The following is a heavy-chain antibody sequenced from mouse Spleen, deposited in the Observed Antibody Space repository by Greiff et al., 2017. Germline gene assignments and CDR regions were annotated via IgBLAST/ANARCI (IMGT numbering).Heavy chain of an antibody. J-gene: IGHJ4*01. CDR3: IITTVSQTFYAMDY. Sequence: QVQLQQPGAELVMPGASVKLSCKASGYTFTSYWMHWVKQRPGQGLEWIGEIDPSDSYTNYNQKFKGKATLTVDKSSSTAYMQLSSLTSEDSAVYYCIITTVSQTFYAMDYWGQGTSVTVSS. D-gene: IGHD1-1*01. V-gene: IGHV1-69*01. CDR2: IDPSDSYT. CDR1: GYTFTSYW.